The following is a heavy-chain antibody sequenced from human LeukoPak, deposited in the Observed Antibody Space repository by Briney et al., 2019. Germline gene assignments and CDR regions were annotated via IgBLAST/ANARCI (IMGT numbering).Heavy chain of an antibody. Sequence: SETLSLTCTVSGGSISSYYWSWIRQPAGKRLEWIGHIYRSGSTNYNPSLKSRVTISVDTSKNQFSLKLSSVTAADTAVYYCSGSYLYYYYYYYMNVWGKGTTVTISS. D-gene: IGHD1-26*01. CDR3: SGSYLYYYYYYYMNV. J-gene: IGHJ6*03. V-gene: IGHV4-4*07. CDR2: IYRSGST. CDR1: GGSISSYY.